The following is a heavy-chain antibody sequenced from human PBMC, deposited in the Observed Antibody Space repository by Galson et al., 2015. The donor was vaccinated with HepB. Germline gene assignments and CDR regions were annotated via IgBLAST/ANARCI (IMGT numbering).Heavy chain of an antibody. CDR3: ARVADADYGDHSHFAY. CDR2: ISSSAIYT. Sequence: SLRLSCAASGFTFSDYYMSWIRQAPGKGLEWLSYISSSAIYTNYGDSVKGRFIISRDNAKNSLYLQIHSLRAEDTAVYYCARVADADYGDHSHFAYWGQGTLVTVSS. V-gene: IGHV3-11*06. D-gene: IGHD4-17*01. J-gene: IGHJ4*02. CDR1: GFTFSDYY.